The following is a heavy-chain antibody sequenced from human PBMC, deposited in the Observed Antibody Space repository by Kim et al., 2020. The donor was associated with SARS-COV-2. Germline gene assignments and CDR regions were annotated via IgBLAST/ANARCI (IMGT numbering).Heavy chain of an antibody. D-gene: IGHD2-15*01. CDR3: ARDARGGGPFDY. Sequence: SADSVKSRLTISRDNAKNSLHLQMNSLRAEDTAVYYCARDARGGGPFDYWGQGTLVTVSS. J-gene: IGHJ4*02. V-gene: IGHV3-48*03.